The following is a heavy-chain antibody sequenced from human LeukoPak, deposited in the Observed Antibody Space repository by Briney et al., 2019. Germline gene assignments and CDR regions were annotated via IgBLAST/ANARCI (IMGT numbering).Heavy chain of an antibody. CDR3: ARARYCSSTSCLRAYYYGMDV. CDR1: GGSFSGYY. J-gene: IGHJ6*02. Sequence: PSETLSLTCAVYGGSFSGYYWSWIRQPPGKGLEWIGEINHSGSTNYNPSLKSRVTISVDTSKNQFSLKLSSVTAADTAVYYCARARYCSSTSCLRAYYYGMDVWGQGTTVTVSS. D-gene: IGHD2-2*01. CDR2: INHSGST. V-gene: IGHV4-34*01.